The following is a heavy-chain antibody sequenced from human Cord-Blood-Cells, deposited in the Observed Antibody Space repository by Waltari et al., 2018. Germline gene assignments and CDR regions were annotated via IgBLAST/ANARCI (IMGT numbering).Heavy chain of an antibody. CDR1: GGSISSSSYY. V-gene: IGHV4-39*01. CDR2: IYYSGRT. CDR3: AGLPPGGSSDY. J-gene: IGHJ4*02. Sequence: QLQLQESGPGLVKPSETLSLTCTVSGGSISSSSYYWGWIRQPPGKGLEWIGSIYYSGRTYYNPSLKSRVTISVDTSKNQFSLKLSSVTAADTAVYYCAGLPPGGSSDYWGQGTLVTVSS. D-gene: IGHD6-6*01.